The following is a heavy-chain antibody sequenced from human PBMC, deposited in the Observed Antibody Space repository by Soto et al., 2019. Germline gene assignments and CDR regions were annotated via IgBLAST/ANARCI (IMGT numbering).Heavy chain of an antibody. CDR3: AKTWGTSIAVAGTSSAFDI. Sequence: GGSLRLSCAASGFTFSSYAMSWVRQAPGKGLEWVSAISGSGGSTYYADSVKGRFTISRDNSKNTLYLQMNSLRAEDTAVYYCAKTWGTSIAVAGTSSAFDIWGQGTMVTVSS. CDR1: GFTFSSYA. V-gene: IGHV3-23*01. J-gene: IGHJ3*02. D-gene: IGHD6-19*01. CDR2: ISGSGGST.